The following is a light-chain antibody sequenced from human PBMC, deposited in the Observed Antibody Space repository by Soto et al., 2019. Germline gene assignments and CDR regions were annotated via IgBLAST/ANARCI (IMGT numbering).Light chain of an antibody. V-gene: IGLV4-69*01. J-gene: IGLJ1*01. CDR1: SGHSSYA. Sequence: QPVLTQSPSASASLGASVKLTCTLSSGHSSYAIAWHQQQPEKGPRYLMKLNSDGSHSKGDGIPDRFSGSSSGAERYLIISSLQSEDEADYYCQTWVTGIHVFGTGTKLTVL. CDR2: LNSDGSH. CDR3: QTWVTGIHV.